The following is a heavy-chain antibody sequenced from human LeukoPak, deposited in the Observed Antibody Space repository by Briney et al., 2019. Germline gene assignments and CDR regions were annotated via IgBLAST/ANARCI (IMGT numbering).Heavy chain of an antibody. V-gene: IGHV3-23*01. Sequence: GGSLRLSCAASGFTFSSYAMSWVRQAPGKGLEWVSAIRGSGGSKYYADSVKGRFTISRDNSKNTLYLQMNSLRAGDTVVYYCAKELFSFYDILTGYSYWGQGTLVTVSS. D-gene: IGHD3-9*01. CDR3: AKELFSFYDILTGYSY. CDR2: IRGSGGSK. J-gene: IGHJ4*02. CDR1: GFTFSSYA.